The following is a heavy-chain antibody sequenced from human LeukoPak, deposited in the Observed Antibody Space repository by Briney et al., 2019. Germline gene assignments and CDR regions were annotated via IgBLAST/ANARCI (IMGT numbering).Heavy chain of an antibody. J-gene: IGHJ1*01. CDR2: IYYSGST. Sequence: SETLSLTCTVSGGSISSYHWSWIRQPPGKGLEWIGYIYYSGSTNYNPSLKSRVTISVDTSKNQFSLKLSSVTAADTAVYYCARVEYSGIFAQYFQHWGQGTLVTVSS. D-gene: IGHD2-15*01. CDR3: ARVEYSGIFAQYFQH. V-gene: IGHV4-59*01. CDR1: GGSISSYH.